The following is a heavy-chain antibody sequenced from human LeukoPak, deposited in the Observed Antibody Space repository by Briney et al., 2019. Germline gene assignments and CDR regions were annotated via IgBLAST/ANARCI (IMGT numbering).Heavy chain of an antibody. J-gene: IGHJ4*02. CDR3: AKRMSITAASQVDY. Sequence: GGSLRLSCAASGFTFSSYSMSWVRQAPEKGLEWVSAISSSGGSTDYTDSVKGRFTISRDNSKNTLYLQMNSLRAEDTAVYYCAKRMSITAASQVDYWGQGTLVTVSS. CDR1: GFTFSSYS. CDR2: ISSSGGST. D-gene: IGHD1-20*01. V-gene: IGHV3-23*01.